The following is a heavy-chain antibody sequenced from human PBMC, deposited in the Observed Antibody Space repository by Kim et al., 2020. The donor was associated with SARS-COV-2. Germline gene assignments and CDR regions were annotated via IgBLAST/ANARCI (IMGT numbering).Heavy chain of an antibody. CDR1: GFTFSSYA. V-gene: IGHV3-30-3*01. Sequence: GGSLRLSCAASGFTFSSYAMHWVRQAPGKGLEWVAVISYDGSNKYYADSVKGRFTISRDNSKNTLYLQMNSLRAEYTAVYYCARSDRVPGGYGMDVWGQGTTVTVSS. CDR3: ARSDRVPGGYGMDV. J-gene: IGHJ6*02. CDR2: ISYDGSNK.